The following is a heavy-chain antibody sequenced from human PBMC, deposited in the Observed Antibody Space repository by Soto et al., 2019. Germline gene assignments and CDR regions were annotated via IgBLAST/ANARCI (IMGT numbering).Heavy chain of an antibody. CDR2: ISAYNGNT. V-gene: IGHV1-18*01. CDR1: GYTFTSCG. D-gene: IGHD3-22*01. Sequence: EASVKVSCKASGYTFTSCGISWVRQAPGQGLEWMGWISAYNGNTNYAQKLQGRVTMTTDTSTSTAYMELRSLRSDDTAVYYCARDFYYDSSGYYFPGRYWGQGTLVTVSS. J-gene: IGHJ4*02. CDR3: ARDFYYDSSGYYFPGRY.